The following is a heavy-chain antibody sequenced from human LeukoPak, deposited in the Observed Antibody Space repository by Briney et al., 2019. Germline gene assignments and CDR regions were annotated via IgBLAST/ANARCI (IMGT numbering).Heavy chain of an antibody. Sequence: GGSLRLSCAASGFTFSSYAMSWVRQAPGKGLEWVSAISGSGGSTYYADSVKGRFTIFRDNSKNTLYLQMNSLRAEDTAVYYCAKVRQWLDYYYYGMDVWGQGTTVTVSS. CDR2: ISGSGGST. CDR3: AKVRQWLDYYYYGMDV. J-gene: IGHJ6*02. V-gene: IGHV3-23*01. D-gene: IGHD6-19*01. CDR1: GFTFSSYA.